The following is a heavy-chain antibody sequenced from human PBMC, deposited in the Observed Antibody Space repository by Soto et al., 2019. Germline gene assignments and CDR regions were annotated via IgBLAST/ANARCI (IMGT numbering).Heavy chain of an antibody. CDR1: GFTFSRYG. Sequence: EVQLVESGGGLVKTGGSLRLSCAASGFTFSRYGMNWLRQAPGKGLEWVASISSSASYVYYADSVKGRFSTSRDNGKNILYLEMSGLRTEDTAVYYSARAPAATRVGPWYEFCGQIPLLTLSS. CDR2: ISSSASYV. D-gene: IGHD6-13*01. CDR3: ARAPAATRVGPWYEF. V-gene: IGHV3-21*06. J-gene: IGHJ1*01.